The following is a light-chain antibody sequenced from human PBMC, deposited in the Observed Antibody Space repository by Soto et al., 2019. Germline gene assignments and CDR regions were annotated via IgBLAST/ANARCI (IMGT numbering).Light chain of an antibody. CDR3: QQSYIAPLT. CDR1: QTISNY. J-gene: IGKJ4*01. CDR2: TSF. Sequence: DIQMTQSPSSLSASVGDRVTITCRASQTISNYLNWYQQKPGKAPKLLIYTSFRLQSGVPSRFSATGSGTEFTLTISSLQLEDFATYYCQQSYIAPLTFGGGIKVDIK. V-gene: IGKV1-39*01.